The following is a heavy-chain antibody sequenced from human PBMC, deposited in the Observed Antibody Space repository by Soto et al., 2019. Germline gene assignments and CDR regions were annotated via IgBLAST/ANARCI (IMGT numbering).Heavy chain of an antibody. Sequence: GSLRLSCEDSGLTFRTYAMHWVRQAPGKGLEWLAVISDDGSKTHYADSVKGRFTISRDNSKNTLYFHMNSLREEDSALYYCVASALSFDYWGQGALVTAPQ. CDR1: GLTFRTYA. D-gene: IGHD3-16*02. CDR3: VASALSFDY. V-gene: IGHV3-30*04. CDR2: ISDDGSKT. J-gene: IGHJ4*02.